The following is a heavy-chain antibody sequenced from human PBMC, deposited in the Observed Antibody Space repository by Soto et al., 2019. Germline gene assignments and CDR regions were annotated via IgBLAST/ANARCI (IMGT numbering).Heavy chain of an antibody. Sequence: QLQLQESGKGLVKPSQTLSLTCAVSVGSISSGGYSWSWIRQPPGKGLEWIAYIYHSGSTYYNPSLKSRVTMSVARSKNQFSLKLSSMTAADTAVYYCSRVPYPWGQGTLVTVSS. CDR3: SRVPYP. CDR1: VGSISSGGYS. V-gene: IGHV4-30-2*01. J-gene: IGHJ5*02. CDR2: IYHSGST.